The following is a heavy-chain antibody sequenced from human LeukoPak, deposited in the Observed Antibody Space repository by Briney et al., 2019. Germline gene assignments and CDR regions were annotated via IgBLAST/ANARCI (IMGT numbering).Heavy chain of an antibody. V-gene: IGHV3-23*01. D-gene: IGHD3-3*01. CDR1: GFTFSSYG. J-gene: IGHJ6*03. CDR2: ISGSGGST. CDR3: TRSSSRNFGVVINSYYYYIDV. Sequence: GGSLRLSCAASGFTFSSYGMSRVRQAPGKGLEWVSAISGSGGSTYYADSVKGRFTISRDNSKNTAYLQMNSLKTEDTAAYHCTRSSSRNFGVVINSYYYYIDVWGKGTTVTVSS.